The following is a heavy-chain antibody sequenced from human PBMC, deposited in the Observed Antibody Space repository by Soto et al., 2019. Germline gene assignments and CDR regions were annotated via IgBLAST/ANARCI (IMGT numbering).Heavy chain of an antibody. Sequence: EVQLVESGGGLVQPGGSLRLSCVVSGLAFSSYWMSWVRQAPGKGLEWVANITQDGSESYYVDSVKGRFTISRDNAKNALYLKMTRLRAEDTAVSYCARPARECNSPGGANWGQGTLVTVSS. CDR3: ARPARECNSPGGAN. V-gene: IGHV3-7*01. CDR2: ITQDGSES. D-gene: IGHD6-6*01. CDR1: GLAFSSYW. J-gene: IGHJ4*02.